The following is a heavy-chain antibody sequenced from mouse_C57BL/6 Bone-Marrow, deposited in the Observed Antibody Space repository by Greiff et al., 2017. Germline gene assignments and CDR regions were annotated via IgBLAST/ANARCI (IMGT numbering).Heavy chain of an antibody. CDR2: ISSGGDYI. J-gene: IGHJ1*03. V-gene: IGHV5-9-1*02. Sequence: EVKVVESGEGLVKPGGSLKLSCAASGFTFSSYAMSWVRQTPEKRLEWVAYISSGGDYIYYADTVKGRFTISRDNARNTLYLQMSSLKSEDTAMYYCTRDYGSSGGYFDVWGTGTTVTVSS. CDR1: GFTFSSYA. D-gene: IGHD1-1*01. CDR3: TRDYGSSGGYFDV.